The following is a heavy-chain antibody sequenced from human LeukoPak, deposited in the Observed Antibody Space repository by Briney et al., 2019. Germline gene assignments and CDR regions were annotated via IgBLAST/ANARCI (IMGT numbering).Heavy chain of an antibody. J-gene: IGHJ4*02. CDR1: GFTVSSNY. CDR2: IYSGGST. Sequence: GGSLRLSCAASGFTVSSNYMSWVRQAPGKGLEWVSVIYSGGSTYYADSVKGRFTISRDNAKNSLYLQMNSLRAEDTALYYCAKDSSGWYGLDYWGQGTLVTVSS. CDR3: AKDSSGWYGLDY. V-gene: IGHV3-53*05. D-gene: IGHD6-19*01.